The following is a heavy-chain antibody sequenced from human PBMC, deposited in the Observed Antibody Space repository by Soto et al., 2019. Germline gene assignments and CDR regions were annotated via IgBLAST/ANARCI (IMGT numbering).Heavy chain of an antibody. CDR3: ARESSGWYYFDY. V-gene: IGHV4-59*11. Sequence: PSETLSLTCTVAGGSISSHYWSWIRQPPGKGLEWIGYIYYSGSTNYNPSLKSRVTISVDTSKNQFSLKLSSVTAADTAVYYCARESSGWYYFDYWGQGTLVTVSS. J-gene: IGHJ4*02. CDR1: GGSISSHY. D-gene: IGHD6-19*01. CDR2: IYYSGST.